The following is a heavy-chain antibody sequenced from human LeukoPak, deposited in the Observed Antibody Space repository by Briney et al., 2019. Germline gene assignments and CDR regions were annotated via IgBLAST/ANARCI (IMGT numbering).Heavy chain of an antibody. Sequence: GGSLRLSCAASGFTFDDYAMNWVRQAPGKGLEWISYISESSDTIYYADSVKGRFTISRDNAKNSLYLQMNSLRAEDTALYYCARDPRGELQGDNWFDPWGQGTLVTVSS. V-gene: IGHV3-48*01. D-gene: IGHD1-26*01. J-gene: IGHJ5*02. CDR3: ARDPRGELQGDNWFDP. CDR1: GFTFDDYA. CDR2: ISESSDTI.